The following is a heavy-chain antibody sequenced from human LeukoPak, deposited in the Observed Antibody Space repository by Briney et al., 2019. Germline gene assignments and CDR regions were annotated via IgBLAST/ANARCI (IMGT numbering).Heavy chain of an antibody. Sequence: SETLSLTCTVSGGSISSRNYWGWVRQPPGMGLEWIGAIYYSGNTYYNPSLKIRVTIAIDTSQNQFFLRLSSVTAADTAVYYCARHEEEDGYNAKTLDYWGQGALVTVSS. J-gene: IGHJ4*02. CDR1: GGSISSRNY. D-gene: IGHD5-24*01. CDR2: IYYSGNT. V-gene: IGHV4-39*01. CDR3: ARHEEEDGYNAKTLDY.